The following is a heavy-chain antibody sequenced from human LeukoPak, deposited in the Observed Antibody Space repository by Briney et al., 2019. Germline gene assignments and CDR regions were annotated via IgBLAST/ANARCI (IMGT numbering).Heavy chain of an antibody. CDR3: ARDAFDI. CDR2: VNHSGST. V-gene: IGHV4-34*01. J-gene: IGHJ3*02. Sequence: SETLSLTCAVYGGSFSGYYWSWIRQPPGKGLEWIGEVNHSGSTNYNPSLKSRVTISVDTSKNQFSLKLSSVTAADTAVYYCARDAFDIWGQGTMVTVSS. CDR1: GGSFSGYY.